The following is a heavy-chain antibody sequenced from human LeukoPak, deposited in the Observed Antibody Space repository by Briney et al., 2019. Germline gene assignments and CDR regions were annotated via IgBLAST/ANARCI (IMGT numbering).Heavy chain of an antibody. Sequence: PGGSLRFSCEMSRFTFSTSIIHWVRQAPGKGLEWVAAMSFDGFSKYYADSMKGRLSISRDESKNTVYLQMESLRFEDTAVYYCAREGHTSGYCGTFENWGQGTTVAVSS. V-gene: IGHV3-30*04. CDR3: AREGHTSGYCGTFEN. J-gene: IGHJ3*02. D-gene: IGHD3-22*01. CDR1: RFTFSTSI. CDR2: MSFDGFSK.